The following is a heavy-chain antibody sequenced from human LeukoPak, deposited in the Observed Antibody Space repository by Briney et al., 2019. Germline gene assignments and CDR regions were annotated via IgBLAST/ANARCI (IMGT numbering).Heavy chain of an antibody. Sequence: GGSLRLSCAASGFTFSSYSMNWVRQAPGKGLEWVSYISSSSSTICYADSVKGRFTISRDNAKNSLYLQMNSLRAEDTAVYYCASLWEEYCGGDCYRRSYWGQGTLVTVSS. CDR3: ASLWEEYCGGDCYRRSY. D-gene: IGHD2-21*01. V-gene: IGHV3-48*01. CDR1: GFTFSSYS. CDR2: ISSSSSTI. J-gene: IGHJ4*02.